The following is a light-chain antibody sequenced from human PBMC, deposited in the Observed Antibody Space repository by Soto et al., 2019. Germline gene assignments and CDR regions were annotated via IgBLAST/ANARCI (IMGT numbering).Light chain of an antibody. J-gene: IGKJ4*01. CDR2: AAS. CDR1: QSISTY. Sequence: DIQMTQSPSSLSASVGDTVTITCRASQSISTYLNWYHQKPGKAPKLLIYAASSLQSGVPSRFSGSGSGTDFTLTISSLQPEDFATYYCQQSYHTPLTFGGGTKVDIK. V-gene: IGKV1-39*01. CDR3: QQSYHTPLT.